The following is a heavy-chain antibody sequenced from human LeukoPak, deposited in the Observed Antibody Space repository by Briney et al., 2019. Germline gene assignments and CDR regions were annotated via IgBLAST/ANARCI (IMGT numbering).Heavy chain of an antibody. CDR1: GYTFTSYG. CDR2: ISAYNGNT. J-gene: IGHJ3*02. Sequence: ASVKVSCKASGYTFTSYGISWARQAPGQGLEWMGWISAYNGNTNYAQKLQGRVTMTTDTSTSTAYMELRSLRSDDTAVYYCARGHDILTGSDAFDIWGQGTMVTVSS. D-gene: IGHD3-9*01. V-gene: IGHV1-18*01. CDR3: ARGHDILTGSDAFDI.